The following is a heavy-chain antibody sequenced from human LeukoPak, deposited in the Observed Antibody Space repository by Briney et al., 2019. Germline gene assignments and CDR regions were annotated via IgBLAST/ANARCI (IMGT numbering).Heavy chain of an antibody. CDR3: ARFPSTYYYFYKGG. Sequence: SETLSLTCTVSGGSIGSYYWSWIRQPAGKGLEWIGRVYNSGSTNYNPSLKSRVTMSVDTSKNQFSLRLNSVTAADTAVYFCARFPSTYYYFYKGGWGKGTTVTVS. V-gene: IGHV4-4*07. J-gene: IGHJ6*03. CDR1: GGSIGSYY. D-gene: IGHD2/OR15-2a*01. CDR2: VYNSGST.